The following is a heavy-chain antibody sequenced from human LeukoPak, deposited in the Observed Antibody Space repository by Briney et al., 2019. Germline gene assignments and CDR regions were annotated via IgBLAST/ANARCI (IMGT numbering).Heavy chain of an antibody. CDR1: GGSFSGYY. CDR3: TTGIPGSRRSLDY. Sequence: PSESLSLTCAVYGGSFSGYYWSWVRQAPGKGLEWVGRITSKTDGGTTDYAAPVKGRFTISRDDSKNTLYLQMNSLETEDTAVYSCTTGIPGSRRSLDYWGQGTLVTVSS. D-gene: IGHD1-14*01. CDR2: ITSKTDGGTT. J-gene: IGHJ4*02. V-gene: IGHV3-15*01.